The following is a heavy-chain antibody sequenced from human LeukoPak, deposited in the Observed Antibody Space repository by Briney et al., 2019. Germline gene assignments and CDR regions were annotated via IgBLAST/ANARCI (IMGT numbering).Heavy chain of an antibody. J-gene: IGHJ2*01. V-gene: IGHV4-38-2*02. Sequence: SETLSLTCTVSGYSISSGYYWGWIRQPPGKGLECIGYMFDRGSPNHHPSLQNRVTTSVDTSKNEFSLRLTSVTAADTAVYYCARRIQLWSYWHFDLWGRGTLVTVSS. CDR3: ARRIQLWSYWHFDL. D-gene: IGHD5-18*01. CDR1: GYSISSGYY. CDR2: MFDRGSP.